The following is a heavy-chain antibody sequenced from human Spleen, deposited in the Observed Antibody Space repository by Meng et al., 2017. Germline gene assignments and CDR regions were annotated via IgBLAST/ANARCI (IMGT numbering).Heavy chain of an antibody. Sequence: SETLSLTCAVYGGSFSGYYWSWIRQPPGKGLEWIGYIYNSETTNYSLSLKSRVTISVDTSKNQFSLKLSSVTAADTAVYYCARSTYGDSYFHYWGQGTLVTVSS. V-gene: IGHV4-59*01. CDR2: IYNSETT. D-gene: IGHD4-17*01. J-gene: IGHJ4*02. CDR1: GGSFSGYY. CDR3: ARSTYGDSYFHY.